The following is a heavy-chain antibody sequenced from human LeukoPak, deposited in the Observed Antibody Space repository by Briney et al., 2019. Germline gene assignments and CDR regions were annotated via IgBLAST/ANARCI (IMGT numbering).Heavy chain of an antibody. V-gene: IGHV3-33*01. CDR1: GFTFSSYG. D-gene: IGHD3-9*01. Sequence: PGRSLRLFCSASGFTFSSYGNHWVRQAPGKGLEWVAVVWYDGINKYYADSVKGRFTISRDNSKNTLYLQMNSLRAEDTAVYYCARSTSSEYDIYHFDYWGQGTLATVSS. CDR2: VWYDGINK. CDR3: ARSTSSEYDIYHFDY. J-gene: IGHJ4*02.